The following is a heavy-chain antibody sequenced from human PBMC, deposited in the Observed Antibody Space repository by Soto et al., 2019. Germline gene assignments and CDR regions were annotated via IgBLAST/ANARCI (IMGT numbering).Heavy chain of an antibody. CDR1: GGSFSGYY. D-gene: IGHD2-8*02. V-gene: IGHV4-34*01. CDR2: INHSGST. Sequence: SETLSLTCAVYGGSFSGYYWTWIRQPPGTGLEWIGEINHSGSTSYNPSLKSRVTISVDTSKNQFSPKLTSVTAADTAVYYCARDKITGLFDYWGQGTLVTVS. CDR3: ARDKITGLFDY. J-gene: IGHJ4*02.